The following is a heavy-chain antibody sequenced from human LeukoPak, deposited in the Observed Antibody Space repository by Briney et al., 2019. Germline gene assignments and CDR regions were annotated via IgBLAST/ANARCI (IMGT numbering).Heavy chain of an antibody. J-gene: IGHJ6*02. CDR1: GYTFTSYY. V-gene: IGHV1-46*01. Sequence: GASVKVSCKASGYTFTSYYMRWVRQAPGQGLEWMGIINPSGGSTSYAQKFQGRVTMTRNTSISTAYMELSSLRSEDTAVYYCASSPGGSYYYYYYGMDVWGQGTTVTVSS. D-gene: IGHD1-26*01. CDR2: INPSGGST. CDR3: ASSPGGSYYYYYYGMDV.